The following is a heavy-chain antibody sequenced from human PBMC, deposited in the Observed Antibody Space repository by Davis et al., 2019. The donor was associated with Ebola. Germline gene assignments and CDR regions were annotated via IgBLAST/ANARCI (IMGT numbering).Heavy chain of an antibody. V-gene: IGHV3-64D*06. J-gene: IGHJ3*02. CDR3: VKGRSVLTADDVFDI. Sequence: PGGSRLSCSASGFTFSHYAMHWVRQAPGNGLEYVSAISTNGRSTFYADSVKARFTISRDNSKNTLYLQMNNLRAGDTAVYYCVKGRSVLTADDVFDIWGQGTTVTVSS. CDR2: ISTNGRST. CDR1: GFTFSHYA. D-gene: IGHD7-27*01.